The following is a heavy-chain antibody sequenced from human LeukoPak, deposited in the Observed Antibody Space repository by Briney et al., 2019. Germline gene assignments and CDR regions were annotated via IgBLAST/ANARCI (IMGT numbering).Heavy chain of an antibody. CDR1: GFTFSTYE. Sequence: GGSLRLSCAASGFTFSTYEMNWVRQAPGKGLEWVSYITSSGSTIYYADSVKGRFTISRDNAKNSLYLQMNSLRAEDTAIYYCARANFDSRACTYYFDCWGQGTLVTVSS. V-gene: IGHV3-48*03. CDR3: ARANFDSRACTYYFDC. CDR2: ITSSGSTI. D-gene: IGHD3-22*01. J-gene: IGHJ4*02.